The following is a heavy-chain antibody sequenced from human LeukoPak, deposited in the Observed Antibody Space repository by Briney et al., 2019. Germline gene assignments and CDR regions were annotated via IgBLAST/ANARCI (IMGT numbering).Heavy chain of an antibody. CDR1: GGTFSSYA. D-gene: IGHD3-3*01. Sequence: SVKVSCKASGGTFSSYAISWVRQAPGQGLEWMGRIIPILGIANYAQKFQGRVTITADKSTSTAYMELSSLRSEDTAVYYCARDGSRGITIFGVVTQEFDIWDQGTMVTVSS. J-gene: IGHJ3*02. CDR2: IIPILGIA. V-gene: IGHV1-69*04. CDR3: ARDGSRGITIFGVVTQEFDI.